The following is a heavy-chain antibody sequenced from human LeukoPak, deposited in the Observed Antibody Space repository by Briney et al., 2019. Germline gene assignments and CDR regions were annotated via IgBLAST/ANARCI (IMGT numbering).Heavy chain of an antibody. J-gene: IGHJ4*02. D-gene: IGHD6-13*01. CDR2: IYGGGAA. Sequence: GGSLRLSCAASGINVSTNYMTLIRQAPGKGLEWVSLIYGGGAAYYAESVRGRFIISRDNSKNTLFLQMNSLRAEDTAVYYCVSSSGQQLIPYDYWGQGTHVAVSS. CDR3: VSSSGQQLIPYDY. CDR1: GINVSTNY. V-gene: IGHV3-66*02.